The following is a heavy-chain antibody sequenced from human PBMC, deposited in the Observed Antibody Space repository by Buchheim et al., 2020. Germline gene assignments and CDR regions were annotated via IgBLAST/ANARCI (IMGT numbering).Heavy chain of an antibody. CDR3: ARGDPQNCSGGSCYSLPNDY. D-gene: IGHD2-15*01. CDR1: GGSVSSGTYY. CDR2: IYSSGST. Sequence: QVQLQESGPGLVKPSQTLSLTCTVSGGSVSSGTYYWSWIRQPAGKGLEWIGRIYSSGSTAYNPSLKSRVTISLDTSKNQFSLKLSSVTAADTAVYYCARGDPQNCSGGSCYSLPNDYWGQGTL. J-gene: IGHJ4*02. V-gene: IGHV4-61*02.